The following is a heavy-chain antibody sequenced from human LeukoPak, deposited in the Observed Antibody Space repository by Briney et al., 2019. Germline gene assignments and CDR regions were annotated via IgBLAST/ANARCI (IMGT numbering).Heavy chain of an antibody. CDR2: INPNSGGT. CDR3: ARVAGARKGLVTTDFDY. Sequence: ASVKVSCKASGYTFTGYYIHWVRQAPGQGLGWMGWINPNSGGTNYAQRFQGRVTMTRDTSISTAYMDLGRLRSDDTAVYYCARVAGARKGLVTTDFDYWGQGTLVTVSS. V-gene: IGHV1-2*02. D-gene: IGHD4-11*01. CDR1: GYTFTGYY. J-gene: IGHJ4*02.